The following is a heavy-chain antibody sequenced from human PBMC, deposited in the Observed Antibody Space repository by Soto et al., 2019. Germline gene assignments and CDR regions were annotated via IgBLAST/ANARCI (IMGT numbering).Heavy chain of an antibody. CDR3: ARLEGLATSSYYFDF. D-gene: IGHD6-6*01. Sequence: QLQLQESGPGLVKPSETLSLTCSVSGDSINSDKYYWDWIRQPPGKGLDWIGSIYFRGNTYYNPSLQTRVTISLDKSKSQSSLKMNSVTAADSAVYFCARLEGLATSSYYFDFWGQGALVTVSS. CDR2: IYFRGNT. CDR1: GDSINSDKYY. V-gene: IGHV4-39*01. J-gene: IGHJ4*02.